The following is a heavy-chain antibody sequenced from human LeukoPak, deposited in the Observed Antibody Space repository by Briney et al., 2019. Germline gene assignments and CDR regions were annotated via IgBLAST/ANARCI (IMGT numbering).Heavy chain of an antibody. CDR1: GGSISSYY. V-gene: IGHV4-59*01. CDR2: IYYSGST. CDR3: ARDVTGYCSSTSCYTYWSY. J-gene: IGHJ4*02. Sequence: SETLSPTCTVSGGSISSYYWSWIRQPPGKGLEWIGYIYYSGSTNYNPSLKSRVTISVDTSKNQFSLKLSSVTAADTAVYYCARDVTGYCSSTSCYTYWSYWGQGTLVTVSS. D-gene: IGHD2-2*02.